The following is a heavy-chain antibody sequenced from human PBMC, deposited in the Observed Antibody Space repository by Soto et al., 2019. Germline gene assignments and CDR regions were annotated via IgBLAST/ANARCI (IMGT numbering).Heavy chain of an antibody. CDR3: ARLFGELLLYFDY. CDR2: ISSSSSYI. V-gene: IGHV3-21*01. Sequence: EVQLVESGGGLVKPGGSLRLSCAASGFTFSSYSMNWVRQAPGKGLEWVSSISSSSSYIYYADSGKGRFTISRDNAKNSLYLQMNSLRAEDTAVYYCARLFGELLLYFDYWGQGTLVTVSS. D-gene: IGHD3-10*02. J-gene: IGHJ4*02. CDR1: GFTFSSYS.